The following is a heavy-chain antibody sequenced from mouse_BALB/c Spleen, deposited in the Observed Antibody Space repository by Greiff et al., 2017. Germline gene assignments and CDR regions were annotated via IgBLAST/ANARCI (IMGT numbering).Heavy chain of an antibody. V-gene: IGHV5-9-4*01. CDR3: AREGLYGNYNYYFDY. CDR1: GFTFSSYA. CDR2: ISSGGSYT. Sequence: DVMLVESGGGLVKPGGSLKLSCAASGFTFSSYAMSWVRQSPEKRLEWVAEISSGGSYTYYPDTVTGRFTISRDNAKNTLYLEMSSLRSEDTAMYYCAREGLYGNYNYYFDYWGQGTTLTVSS. D-gene: IGHD2-10*02. J-gene: IGHJ2*01.